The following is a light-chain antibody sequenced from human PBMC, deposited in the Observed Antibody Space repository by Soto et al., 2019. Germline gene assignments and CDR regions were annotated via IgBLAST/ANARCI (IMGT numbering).Light chain of an antibody. CDR1: QTVSSSN. CDR2: GAA. J-gene: IGKJ1*01. Sequence: EIVLTWSPGILSLSPGERATLSCRAGQTVSSSNLAWYQQKPGQAPTVVIYGAASRATGMPDRFSGSGSGTDFTLTISRLEPEDFAVSYCQPYGGSPRTLGQGTQLDIK. V-gene: IGKV3-20*01. CDR3: QPYGGSPRT.